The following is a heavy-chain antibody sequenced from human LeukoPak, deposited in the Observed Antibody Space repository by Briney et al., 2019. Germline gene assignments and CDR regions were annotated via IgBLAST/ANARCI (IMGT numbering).Heavy chain of an antibody. D-gene: IGHD2-21*02. CDR3: AKDLSGGDCPDY. V-gene: IGHV3-48*03. CDR1: IDSFTNYY. J-gene: IGHJ4*02. CDR2: ISTSGSTI. Sequence: LSLTCAVYIDSFTNYYWNWVRQAPGKGLEWVSHISTSGSTIYYANSVKGRFTISRDNSKNTLYLQMNSLRAEDTAVYYCAKDLSGGDCPDYWGQGTLVTVSS.